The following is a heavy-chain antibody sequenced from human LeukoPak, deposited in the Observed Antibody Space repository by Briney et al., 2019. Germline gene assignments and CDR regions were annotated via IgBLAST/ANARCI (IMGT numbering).Heavy chain of an antibody. Sequence: GASGKVSCKASGYTFTGYYMHWVRQAPGQGLEWMGWINPNSGGTNYAQKFQGRVTMTRDTSISTAYMELSRLRSDDTAVYYCARSRTTIFGVVTTGFDYWGQGTLVTVSS. CDR3: ARSRTTIFGVVTTGFDY. V-gene: IGHV1-2*02. J-gene: IGHJ4*02. D-gene: IGHD3-3*01. CDR2: INPNSGGT. CDR1: GYTFTGYY.